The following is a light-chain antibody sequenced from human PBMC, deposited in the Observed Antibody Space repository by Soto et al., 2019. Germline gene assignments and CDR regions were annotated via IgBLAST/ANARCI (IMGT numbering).Light chain of an antibody. CDR1: QSISRY. CDR3: QQYGSSLWT. CDR2: GAS. J-gene: IGKJ1*01. V-gene: IGKV3-20*01. Sequence: NVFTQSPGPPSLSPGERTTPSCRASQSISRYLAWYQQKPGQGPRLLIYGASSRATGIPDRFSGSGSGTDFTLTISRLEPEDFAVYYCQQYGSSLWTFGQGTKVDIK.